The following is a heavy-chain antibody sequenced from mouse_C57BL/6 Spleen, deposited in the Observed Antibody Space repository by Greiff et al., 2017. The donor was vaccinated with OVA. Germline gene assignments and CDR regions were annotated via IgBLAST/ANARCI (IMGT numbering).Heavy chain of an antibody. Sequence: QVQLQQPGAELVKPGASVKLSCKASGYTFTSYWMQWVKQRPGQGLEWIGEIDPSDSYTNYTQKFKGKATLTVDTSSSTAYMQLSSLTSEDSAVYYCARGAVVAPRGYFDYWGQGTTLTVSS. CDR1: GYTFTSYW. D-gene: IGHD1-1*01. CDR3: ARGAVVAPRGYFDY. J-gene: IGHJ2*01. CDR2: IDPSDSYT. V-gene: IGHV1-50*01.